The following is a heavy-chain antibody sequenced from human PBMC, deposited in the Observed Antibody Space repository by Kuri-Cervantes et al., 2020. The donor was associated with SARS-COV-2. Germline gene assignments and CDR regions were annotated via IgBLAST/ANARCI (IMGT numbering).Heavy chain of an antibody. Sequence: TLSLTCTVSGGSISSYNWNWIRQPPGKALEWLALIYWDDDKRYSPSLKSRLTITKDTSKNQVVLTMTNMDPVDTATYYCAHRGGAAQNWFDPWGQGNLVNVAS. CDR2: IYWDDDK. V-gene: IGHV2-5*08. CDR1: GGSISSYNW. D-gene: IGHD6-6*01. CDR3: AHRGGAAQNWFDP. J-gene: IGHJ5*02.